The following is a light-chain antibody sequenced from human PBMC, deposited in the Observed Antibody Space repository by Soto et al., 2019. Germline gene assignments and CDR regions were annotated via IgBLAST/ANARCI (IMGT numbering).Light chain of an antibody. CDR1: SSEVGGYNY. J-gene: IGLJ1*01. V-gene: IGLV2-14*01. CDR2: DVS. Sequence: QSVLTHPASGSATPGQSITIPCPGTSSEVGGYNYVSWYQQHPGKAPKLMIYDVSNRPSGVSNRFSGSKSGNTASLTISGLQAEDEDDYYCSSYTSSSPFVFGTGTKVTVL. CDR3: SSYTSSSPFV.